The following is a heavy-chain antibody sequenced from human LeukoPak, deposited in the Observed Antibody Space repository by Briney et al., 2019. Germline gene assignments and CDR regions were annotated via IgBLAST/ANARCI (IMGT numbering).Heavy chain of an antibody. Sequence: GGSLRLSCAASGFTFSTYWINWVRQAPGKGLEWVAVLNQDGSEKYYVDSVKGRFTISGDNAKNSLYLQMNSLRAEDTAVYYCARDFRNAGDYWGQGTLVTVSS. J-gene: IGHJ4*02. V-gene: IGHV3-7*01. CDR3: ARDFRNAGDY. CDR1: GFTFSTYW. CDR2: LNQDGSEK. D-gene: IGHD1-14*01.